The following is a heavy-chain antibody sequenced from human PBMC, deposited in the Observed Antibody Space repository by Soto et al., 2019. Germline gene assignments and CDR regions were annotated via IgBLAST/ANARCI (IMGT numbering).Heavy chain of an antibody. Sequence: GGSLRLSCAASGFTFSNYGFHWVRQAPGKGLEWVAVISYDGDKKYYADCVKGRFTISRDTSKNTLYLQMNSLRAEDTALYYCSKDIALVRGVIIGMDVWGQGTTVTVSS. CDR1: GFTFSNYG. J-gene: IGHJ6*01. CDR2: ISYDGDKK. CDR3: SKDIALVRGVIIGMDV. V-gene: IGHV3-30*18. D-gene: IGHD3-10*01.